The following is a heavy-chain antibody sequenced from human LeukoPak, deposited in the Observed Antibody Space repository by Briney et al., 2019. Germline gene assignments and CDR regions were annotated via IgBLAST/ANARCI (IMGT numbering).Heavy chain of an antibody. D-gene: IGHD6-19*01. CDR2: ISAYNGNT. CDR1: GYTFTIYG. Sequence: ALVKVSCKASGYTFTIYGISWVRQAPGQGLEWMGWISAYNGNTNYAQKLQGRVTMTTDTSTSTAYMELRSLRSDDTAVYYCARVSPIAVADYWGQGTLVTVSS. J-gene: IGHJ4*02. V-gene: IGHV1-18*01. CDR3: ARVSPIAVADY.